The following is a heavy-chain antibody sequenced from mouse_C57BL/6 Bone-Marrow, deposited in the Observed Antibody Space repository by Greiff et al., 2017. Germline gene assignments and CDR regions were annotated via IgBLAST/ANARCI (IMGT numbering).Heavy chain of an antibody. CDR2: IDPSDSYT. CDR1: GYTFTSYW. J-gene: IGHJ2*01. Sequence: VQLQQPGAELVKPGASVKLSCKASGYTFTSYWMQWVKQRPGQGLEWIGEIDPSDSYTNYNQKFKGKATLTVDTSSSTAYMQLRSLTSEDAAVYYCAREGDYPRLDYWGQGTTLTVSS. CDR3: AREGDYPRLDY. V-gene: IGHV1-50*01. D-gene: IGHD2-4*01.